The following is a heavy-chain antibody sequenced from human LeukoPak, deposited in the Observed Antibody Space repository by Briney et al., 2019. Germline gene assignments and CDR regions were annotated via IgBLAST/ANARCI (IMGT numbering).Heavy chain of an antibody. D-gene: IGHD3-22*01. J-gene: IGHJ4*02. V-gene: IGHV3-48*01. CDR3: AKDREYDDSCDYNG. CDR1: GFSFSAYS. CDR2: ISQSSSII. Sequence: GGSLRLSCEASGFSFSAYSMNWVRQAPGKGLEWISYISQSSSIIFYADSVRGRFTISRDNAKTSLYLQMNSLRAEDTAVYYCAKDREYDDSCDYNGWGQGTLVTVSS.